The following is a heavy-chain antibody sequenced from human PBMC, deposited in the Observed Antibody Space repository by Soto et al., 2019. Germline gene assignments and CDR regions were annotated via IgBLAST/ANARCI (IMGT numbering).Heavy chain of an antibody. Sequence: GGSLRLSCAASGFTFSSYAMSWVRQAPGKGLEWVSAISGSGDNTYYGHSVKGRFIISRDNSWNTVNLQMNSVRVEDTALYYCVRDTAEDCRSATCYVPLQHWGQGTLVTVSS. D-gene: IGHD2-2*01. V-gene: IGHV3-23*01. CDR1: GFTFSSYA. CDR2: ISGSGDNT. J-gene: IGHJ1*01. CDR3: VRDTAEDCRSATCYVPLQH.